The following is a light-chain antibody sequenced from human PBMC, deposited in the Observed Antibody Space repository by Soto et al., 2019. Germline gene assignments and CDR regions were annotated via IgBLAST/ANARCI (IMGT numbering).Light chain of an antibody. V-gene: IGLV1-47*01. Sequence: QSVVTQPPSASGTPGQRVTISCSGSSSNIETNNVNWYQHLPGTAPKLLIYKNNQRPSGVPDRFSGSKSGTSASLAISGLRSEDEADYYCAVWSDSLSAVVFGGGTKVTVL. CDR2: KNN. CDR3: AVWSDSLSAVV. CDR1: SSNIETNN. J-gene: IGLJ2*01.